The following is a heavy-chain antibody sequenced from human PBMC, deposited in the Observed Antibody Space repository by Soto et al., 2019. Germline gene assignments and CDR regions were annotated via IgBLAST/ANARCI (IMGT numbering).Heavy chain of an antibody. J-gene: IGHJ6*02. CDR2: MNPINGAT. V-gene: IGHV1-8*02. CDR3: GRGPSPRAPAGGTPYYYAMDV. Sequence: ASVKVSCKASGYDFTAYDINWVRQASGQGLEWMGWMNPINGATGSARRFQGRVSMTRNTAAATAYLELTSLISDDSAVYFCGRGPSPRAPAGGTPYYYAMDVWGQGTTVTVSS. CDR1: GYDFTAYD. D-gene: IGHD2-2*01.